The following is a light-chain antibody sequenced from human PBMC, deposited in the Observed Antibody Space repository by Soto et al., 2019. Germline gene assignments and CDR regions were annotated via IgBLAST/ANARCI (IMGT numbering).Light chain of an antibody. CDR2: GAS. J-gene: IGKJ3*01. Sequence: EIVLTQSPGTLSLSPGERATLSCRASQSVSSSYLVWYQQKPGQAPRLLIYGASSRATGIPDRFSVSASGTDFTLTISRLEPEDFAVYYCQHYGTSALFGPGTKVDIK. CDR3: QHYGTSAL. CDR1: QSVSSSY. V-gene: IGKV3-20*01.